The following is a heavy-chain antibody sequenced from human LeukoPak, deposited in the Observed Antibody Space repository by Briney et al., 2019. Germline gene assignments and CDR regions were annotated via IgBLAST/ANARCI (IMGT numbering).Heavy chain of an antibody. Sequence: KPGGSLRLSCAASGFTFSAAWTNWVRQAPGKGLGWVGRIKSKSSGGTTDFAAPVRDRFTIPRDDSKNTLNLQMDSLRTEDTAVYYCVADLPGTNSPYFDYWGQGTLVTVSS. D-gene: IGHD4/OR15-4a*01. CDR3: VADLPGTNSPYFDY. CDR1: GFTFSAAW. J-gene: IGHJ4*02. V-gene: IGHV3-15*01. CDR2: IKSKSSGGTT.